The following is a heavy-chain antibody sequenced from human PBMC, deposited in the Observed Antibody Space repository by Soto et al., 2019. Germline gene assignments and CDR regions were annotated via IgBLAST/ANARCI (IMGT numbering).Heavy chain of an antibody. V-gene: IGHV4-59*01. CDR3: ARVNQLDYYFDY. CDR2: IYYSGST. D-gene: IGHD2-2*01. J-gene: IGHJ4*02. CDR1: GGSISSYY. Sequence: SETLSLTCTVSGGSISSYYWSWIRQPPGKGLEWIGYIYYSGSTNYNPSLKSRVTISVDTSKNQFSLKLSSVTAADTAVYYCARVNQLDYYFDYWGQGTLVTVSS.